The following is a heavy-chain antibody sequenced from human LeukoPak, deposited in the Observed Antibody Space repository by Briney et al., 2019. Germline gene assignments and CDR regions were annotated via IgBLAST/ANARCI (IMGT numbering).Heavy chain of an antibody. V-gene: IGHV3-74*01. CDR1: GFMFSSYW. D-gene: IGHD2-2*01. Sequence: PGGSLRLSCVASGFMFSSYWMNWVRQAPGKGLVWVSRINSDGSSTSYADSVKGRFTISRDNAKNTLFLQMNSLRAEGTAVYYCARGPGAFDIWGQGTMVTVSS. CDR3: ARGPGAFDI. J-gene: IGHJ3*02. CDR2: INSDGSST.